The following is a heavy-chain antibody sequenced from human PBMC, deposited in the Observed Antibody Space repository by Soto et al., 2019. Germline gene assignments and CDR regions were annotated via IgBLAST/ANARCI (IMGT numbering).Heavy chain of an antibody. CDR1: GGSISSYY. CDR3: ARDPGPYYDSSGYTDWYFDL. V-gene: IGHV4-59*01. CDR2: IYYSGST. J-gene: IGHJ2*01. Sequence: QVQLQESGPGLVKPSETLSLTCTVSGGSISSYYWSWIRQPPGKGLEWIGYIYYSGSTNDNPSLKSRVTISVGTSKNQFSLKLSSVTAADTAVYYCARDPGPYYDSSGYTDWYFDLWGRGTLVTVSS. D-gene: IGHD3-22*01.